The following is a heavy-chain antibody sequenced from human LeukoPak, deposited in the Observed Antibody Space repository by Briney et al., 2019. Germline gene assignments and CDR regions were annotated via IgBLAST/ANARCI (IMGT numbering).Heavy chain of an antibody. CDR3: ARRARETYSSGLYYFDY. J-gene: IGHJ4*02. V-gene: IGHV3-7*03. D-gene: IGHD6-19*01. Sequence: GGSLRLSCAASGFTFSSYWMSWVHQAPGKGLEWVANIKQDGSEKYYVDSVKGRFTISRDNAKNSLYLQMNSLRAEDTAVYYCARRARETYSSGLYYFDYWGQGTLVTVSS. CDR1: GFTFSSYW. CDR2: IKQDGSEK.